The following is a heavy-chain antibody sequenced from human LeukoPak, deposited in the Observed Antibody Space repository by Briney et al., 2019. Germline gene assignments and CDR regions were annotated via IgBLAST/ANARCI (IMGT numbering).Heavy chain of an antibody. CDR1: GYTCTSYG. CDR2: ISAYNGDT. Sequence: GASVKLSCKASGYTCTSYGISWVRQAPGQGLELMGWISAYNGDTNYAQKLQSRVTMTRDTSISTAYMDLSRLRSDDTAVYYCARDMDSGPDFFAYWGLGTLVTVSS. CDR3: ARDMDSGPDFFAY. V-gene: IGHV1-18*01. D-gene: IGHD1-26*01. J-gene: IGHJ4*02.